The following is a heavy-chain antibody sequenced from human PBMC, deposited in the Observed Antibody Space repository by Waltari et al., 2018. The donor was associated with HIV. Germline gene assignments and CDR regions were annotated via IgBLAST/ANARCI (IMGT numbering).Heavy chain of an antibody. CDR1: GYTFTSYN. D-gene: IGHD1-26*01. CDR3: ARVRRPSGSYYLSY. V-gene: IGHV1-8*01. CDR2: MNPNTGDT. J-gene: IGHJ4*02. Sequence: QVQLVQSGAEVKKPGASVKVSCKASGYTFTSYNIYWVRQAPGQGLEWMGWMNPNTGDTAYAQKFQGRVTMTRNTSMSTAYMELCSLRSEDTAVYYCARVRRPSGSYYLSYWGQGTLVTVSS.